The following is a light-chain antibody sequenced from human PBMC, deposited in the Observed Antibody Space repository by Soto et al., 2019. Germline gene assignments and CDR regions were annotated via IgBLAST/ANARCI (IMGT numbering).Light chain of an antibody. CDR1: HSISSN. J-gene: IGKJ2*01. CDR3: QQYNNWPPMYT. Sequence: EIVMTQSPATLSVSPGERATLSCRASHSISSNLAWYQQKPGQAPRLIIYGASTRATGIPARFSGSGSGTEFTLTISSLQSEDSAVYYCQQYNNWPPMYTFGQGTKLEIK. CDR2: GAS. V-gene: IGKV3-15*01.